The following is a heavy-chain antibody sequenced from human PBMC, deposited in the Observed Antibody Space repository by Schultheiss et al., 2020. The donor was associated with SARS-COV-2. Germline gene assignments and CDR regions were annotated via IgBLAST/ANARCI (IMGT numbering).Heavy chain of an antibody. D-gene: IGHD3-10*01. CDR2: ISGSGGST. Sequence: GESLKISCAASGFTFSSYAMSWVRQAPGKGLEWVSAISGSGGSTYYADSVKGRFTISRDNSKNTLYLQMNSLRAEDTAVYYCAKESYGSGSYQTHAEYFQHWGQGTLVTVSS. J-gene: IGHJ1*01. CDR3: AKESYGSGSYQTHAEYFQH. V-gene: IGHV3-23*01. CDR1: GFTFSSYA.